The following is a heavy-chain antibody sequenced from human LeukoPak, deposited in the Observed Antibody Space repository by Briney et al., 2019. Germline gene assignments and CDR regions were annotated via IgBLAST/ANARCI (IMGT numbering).Heavy chain of an antibody. D-gene: IGHD2-2*02. V-gene: IGHV4-38-2*02. CDR3: ARAVYCTSGGCYKTDYFDY. CDR1: GYSISSDCY. CDR2: INHSGNT. Sequence: SETLSLTCSVSGYSISSDCYWGWVRQPPGKGLEWIGSINHSGNTFFNPSLQSRVTMSVDTSTNDFSLRLSSVTAAGTAVYYCARAVYCTSGGCYKTDYFDYWGQGTLAIVSS. J-gene: IGHJ4*02.